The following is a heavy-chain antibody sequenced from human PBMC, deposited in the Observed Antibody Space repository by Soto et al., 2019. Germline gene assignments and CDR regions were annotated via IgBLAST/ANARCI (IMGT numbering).Heavy chain of an antibody. CDR3: ARDCPYYDILTSYYFDY. D-gene: IGHD3-9*01. J-gene: IGHJ4*02. CDR2: IKQDGSEE. V-gene: IGHV3-7*01. Sequence: GGSLRLSCAASGFTFSSYWMSWVRQAPGKGLEWVANIKQDGSEEYYVDSVKGRFTISRDNAKNSLYLQMNSLRAEDTAVYYCARDCPYYDILTSYYFDYWGQGTLVTVSS. CDR1: GFTFSSYW.